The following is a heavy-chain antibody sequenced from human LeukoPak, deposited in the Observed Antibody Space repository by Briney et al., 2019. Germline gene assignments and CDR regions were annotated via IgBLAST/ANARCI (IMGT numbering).Heavy chain of an antibody. J-gene: IGHJ4*02. CDR2: MGGGGGVT. CDR3: AKDPRVATIEIFDY. Sequence: SGGSLRLSCAASGFTFSSYAMSWVRQAPGKGLEWVSSMGGGGGVTYYADSVKGRFTISRDNSKNTVYLQMNSLRAEDTAVYYCAKDPRVATIEIFDYWGQGTLVTVSS. V-gene: IGHV3-23*01. CDR1: GFTFSSYA. D-gene: IGHD5-12*01.